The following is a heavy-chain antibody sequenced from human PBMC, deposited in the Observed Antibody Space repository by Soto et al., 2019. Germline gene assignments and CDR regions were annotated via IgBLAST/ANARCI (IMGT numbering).Heavy chain of an antibody. CDR2: IYYSGST. Sequence: SETLSLTCSVSGGSISSSSYFWGWIRQPPGKGLEWIGSIYYSGSTYYNPSLKSRVTVSVDTSKNQFSLKLTSVTAADTAVYFCARTYYYRSGTYFAWFDPWGQGTLVTVSS. J-gene: IGHJ5*02. CDR1: GGSISSSSYF. D-gene: IGHD3-10*01. V-gene: IGHV4-39*01. CDR3: ARTYYYRSGTYFAWFDP.